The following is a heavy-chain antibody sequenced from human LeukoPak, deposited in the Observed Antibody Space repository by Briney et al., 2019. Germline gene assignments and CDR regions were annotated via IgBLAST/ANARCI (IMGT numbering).Heavy chain of an antibody. CDR1: GFTFISYA. J-gene: IGHJ4*02. V-gene: IGHV3-23*01. Sequence: GGSLRLSCAASGFTFISYAMSWVRQAPGKGLEWVSAISGSGGSTYYADSVKGRFTISRDNSKNTLYLQMNSLRAEDTAVYYCANAPYSSGPFDYWGQGTLVTVSS. CDR3: ANAPYSSGPFDY. D-gene: IGHD6-19*01. CDR2: ISGSGGST.